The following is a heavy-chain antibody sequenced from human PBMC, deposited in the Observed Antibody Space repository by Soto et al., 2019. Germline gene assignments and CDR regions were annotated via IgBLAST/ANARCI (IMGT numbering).Heavy chain of an antibody. CDR2: ISHSGNYT. D-gene: IGHD6-19*01. CDR3: ARVPISRGSGWYDFDF. V-gene: IGHV3-11*05. CDR1: GFTFSDYY. Sequence: QVQLVESGGGLVKPGGSLRLSCAASGFTFSDYYMSWIRQAPGRGLEWVSYISHSGNYTNYADSLKGRFTISRDNAKNSLYLQMNRLRAEAAAVFYCARVPISRGSGWYDFDFWGQGTVVTVSS. J-gene: IGHJ4*02.